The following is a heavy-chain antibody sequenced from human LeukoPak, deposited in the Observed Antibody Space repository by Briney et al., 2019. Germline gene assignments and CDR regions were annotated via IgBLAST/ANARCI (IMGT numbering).Heavy chain of an antibody. J-gene: IGHJ6*02. V-gene: IGHV3-30-3*01. CDR2: ISYDESNK. CDR1: GFTFSSYA. D-gene: IGHD2-21*01. Sequence: PGRSLRLSCAASGFTFSSYAMHWVRQAPGKGLEWVAVISYDESNKYYADSVKGRFTISRDNSKNTLYLQMNSLRAEDTAVYYCARDIPRRVVVRLYYYYGMDVWGQGTTVTVSS. CDR3: ARDIPRRVVVRLYYYYGMDV.